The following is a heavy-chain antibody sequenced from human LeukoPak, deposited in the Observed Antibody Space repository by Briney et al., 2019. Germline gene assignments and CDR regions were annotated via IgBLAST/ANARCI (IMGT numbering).Heavy chain of an antibody. CDR3: AKVRGIAGVNYYFDY. J-gene: IGHJ4*02. V-gene: IGHV3-23*01. D-gene: IGHD6-13*01. Sequence: PGGSLRLSRAASGFTFSSYAMSWVRQAPGKGLEWVSAISGSGGSTYYADSVKGRFTISRDNSKNTLYLQMNSLRAEDTAVYYCAKVRGIAGVNYYFDYWGQGTLVTVSS. CDR1: GFTFSSYA. CDR2: ISGSGGST.